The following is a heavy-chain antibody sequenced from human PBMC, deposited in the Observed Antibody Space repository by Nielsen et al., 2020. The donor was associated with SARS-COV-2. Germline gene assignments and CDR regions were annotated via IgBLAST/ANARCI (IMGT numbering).Heavy chain of an antibody. D-gene: IGHD5-24*01. CDR2: INTNTGNP. J-gene: IGHJ4*02. CDR1: GYTFNVYA. V-gene: IGHV7-4-1*01. Sequence: ASVKVSCKASGYTFNVYAMNWVRQAPGQGLEWMGWINTNTGNPTYAQGFTGRFVFSLDTSVSTAYLQIDSLEAEDTAVYYCARDRGDGYNSGVDHWGQGTVVTVSS. CDR3: ARDRGDGYNSGVDH.